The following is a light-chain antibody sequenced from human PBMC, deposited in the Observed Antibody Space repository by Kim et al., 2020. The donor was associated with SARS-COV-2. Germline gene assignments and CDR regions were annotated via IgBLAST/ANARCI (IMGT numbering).Light chain of an antibody. Sequence: AAINCNSSQSLLYSSNNKNYLAWYQQKPGQPPKLLIYWASSRESGVPDRFSGSGSATDFTLTISSLQAEDVAIYYCQQYYSTPWTFAQGTKVDIK. CDR1: QSLLYSSNNKNY. V-gene: IGKV4-1*01. CDR2: WAS. CDR3: QQYYSTPWT. J-gene: IGKJ1*01.